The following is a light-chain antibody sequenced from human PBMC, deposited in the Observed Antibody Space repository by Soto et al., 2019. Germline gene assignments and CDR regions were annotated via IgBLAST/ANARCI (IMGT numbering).Light chain of an antibody. CDR3: QQYGSSPWK. CDR1: QSIPNDY. Sequence: EIVLTQSPGTLSLSPGERATLSCRASQSIPNDYLAWYQQRPGKAPRLLIYLASNRAAGIPDRFSGSGSGAYFTLTINRLEPEDCAVYHCQQYGSSPWKFGQGTKVDIK. J-gene: IGKJ1*01. CDR2: LAS. V-gene: IGKV3-20*01.